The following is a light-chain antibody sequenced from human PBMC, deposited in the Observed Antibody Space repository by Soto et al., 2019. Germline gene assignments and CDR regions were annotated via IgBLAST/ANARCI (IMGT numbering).Light chain of an antibody. V-gene: IGLV2-14*01. CDR3: SSYSDSDTKV. CDR2: EVN. CDR1: SSDVGAYIY. Sequence: LTQPASVSGSPGQSITISCGGTSSDVGAYIYVSWYQQYPGKAPKLIIYEVNNRPSGVSGRFSGSKSDTTAFLTISGLQAEDEADYYCSSYSDSDTKVFGTGTKVTVL. J-gene: IGLJ1*01.